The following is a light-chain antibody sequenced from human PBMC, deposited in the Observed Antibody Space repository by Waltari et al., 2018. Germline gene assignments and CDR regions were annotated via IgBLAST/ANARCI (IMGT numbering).Light chain of an antibody. V-gene: IGKV3-20*01. Sequence: ETVLTQSPDTLSLSPGERASLSCRASQSVNSRYLAWYQQKPGQAPRLLIYGTSTRATGIPDRFSASGSGTDFTLTISRLEPEDFAVYYCQQGVILPLTFGGGTKLEIK. CDR3: QQGVILPLT. CDR1: QSVNSRY. CDR2: GTS. J-gene: IGKJ4*01.